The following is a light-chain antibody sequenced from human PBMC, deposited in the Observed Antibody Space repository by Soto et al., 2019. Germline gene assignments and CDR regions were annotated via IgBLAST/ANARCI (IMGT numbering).Light chain of an antibody. CDR3: QQYDRSSYN. Sequence: EIVLTQSPGTLSLSPGERGTLSCRASQSVASNHLAWFQQKPGQAPKLLIYGTSSRAPGIPDRFSGSGSGTDFTLTISRLEPEDFAVYHCQQYDRSSYNFGQGTKLEIK. CDR1: QSVASNH. CDR2: GTS. V-gene: IGKV3-20*01. J-gene: IGKJ2*01.